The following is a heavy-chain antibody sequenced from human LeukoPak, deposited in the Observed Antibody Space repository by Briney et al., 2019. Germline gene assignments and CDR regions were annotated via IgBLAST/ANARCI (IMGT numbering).Heavy chain of an antibody. D-gene: IGHD2-15*01. CDR3: ARGEYCSGGSCHRNNWFDP. Sequence: GASVKVSCKASGYTFTGYYMHWVRQAPGQGLEWMGRINPNSGGTNYAQKFQGRVTMTRDTSISTAYMVLSRLRSDDTAVYYCARGEYCSGGSCHRNNWFDPWGQGTLVTVSS. CDR2: INPNSGGT. V-gene: IGHV1-2*06. CDR1: GYTFTGYY. J-gene: IGHJ5*02.